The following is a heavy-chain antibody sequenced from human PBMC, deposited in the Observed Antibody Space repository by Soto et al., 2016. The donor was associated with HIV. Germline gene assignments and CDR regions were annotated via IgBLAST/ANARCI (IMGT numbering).Heavy chain of an antibody. CDR3: ARGGIAAAGTITMDV. CDR2: IYYSGST. CDR1: GGSISSYY. Sequence: QVQLQESGPGLVKPSETLSLTCTVSGGSISSYYWSWIRQPPGKGLEWIGYIYYSGSTNYNPSLKSRVTISVDTSKNQFSLKVNSVTAADTAVYYCARGGIAAAGTITMDVWGKGTTVTVSS. J-gene: IGHJ6*04. D-gene: IGHD6-13*01. V-gene: IGHV4-59*01.